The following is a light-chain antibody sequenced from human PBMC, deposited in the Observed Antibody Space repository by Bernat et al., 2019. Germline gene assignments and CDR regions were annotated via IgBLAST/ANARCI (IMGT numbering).Light chain of an antibody. V-gene: IGKV2-28*01. J-gene: IGKJ5*01. CDR1: QSLLHSNGYNY. CDR3: MQALRTSIT. CDR2: LGS. Sequence: DIVMTQSPLSLPVTPGEPASISCRSSQSLLHSNGYNYLDWYLQKPGQSPQLLVYLGSNRASGVPDRFSGSGSGTDFTLKISRVEAEDAGIYYCMQALRTSITFGQGTRLEIE.